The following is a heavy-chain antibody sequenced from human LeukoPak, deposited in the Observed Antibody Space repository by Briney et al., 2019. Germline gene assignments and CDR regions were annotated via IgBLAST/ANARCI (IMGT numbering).Heavy chain of an antibody. J-gene: IGHJ4*02. D-gene: IGHD5-12*01. CDR2: INSNSGGT. V-gene: IGHV1-2*02. CDR3: ARGGYGYLFDY. CDR1: GYTFTVCY. Sequence: ASVKVSCKASGYTFTVCYMHWVRQAPGQGLEWMGWINSNSGGTNYAQKFQGRVTMTRDTSISTAYMELSRLRSDDTAVYYCARGGYGYLFDYWDQGALVTVSS.